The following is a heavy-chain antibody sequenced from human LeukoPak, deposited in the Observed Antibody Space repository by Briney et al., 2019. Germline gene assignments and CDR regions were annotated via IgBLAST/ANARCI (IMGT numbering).Heavy chain of an antibody. CDR1: GFTVSSNY. V-gene: IGHV3-53*01. D-gene: IGHD6-6*01. Sequence: GGSLRLSCAASGFTVSSNYMSWVRQAPGKGLKWVSVIYSGGSTYYADSVKGRFTISRDNSKNTLYLQMNSLRAEDTAVYYCARVRLVQYYYYGMDVWGQGTTVTVSS. CDR3: ARVRLVQYYYYGMDV. J-gene: IGHJ6*02. CDR2: IYSGGST.